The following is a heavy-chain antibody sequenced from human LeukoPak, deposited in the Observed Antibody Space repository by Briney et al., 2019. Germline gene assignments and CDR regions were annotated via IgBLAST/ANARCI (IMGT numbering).Heavy chain of an antibody. V-gene: IGHV4-34*01. J-gene: IGHJ5*02. D-gene: IGHD3-22*01. Sequence: SETLSLTCAVYGGSFSGYYWSWIRQPPGKGLEWIGEIYHSGSTNYNPSLKSRVTISVDTSKNQFSLKLSSVTAADTAVYYCARHPTMIVVGDWFDPWGQGTLVTVSS. CDR3: ARHPTMIVVGDWFDP. CDR2: IYHSGST. CDR1: GGSFSGYY.